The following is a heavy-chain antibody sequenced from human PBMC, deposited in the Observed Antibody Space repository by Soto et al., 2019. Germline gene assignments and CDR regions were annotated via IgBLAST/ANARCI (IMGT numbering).Heavy chain of an antibody. D-gene: IGHD3-3*02. CDR2: IYYSGST. Sequence: SETLSLTCTVSGDSISRSSYYWGWVRQPPGKGLEWIGSIYYSGSTYYNPSLKSRVTISVHTSKNQFYLKLSPVTATDTAVYYCARGVGKWRQEAFAPAAEDEYWGQGTLITVSS. V-gene: IGHV4-39*01. J-gene: IGHJ4*02. CDR3: ARGVGKWRQEAFAPAAEDEY. CDR1: GDSISRSSYY.